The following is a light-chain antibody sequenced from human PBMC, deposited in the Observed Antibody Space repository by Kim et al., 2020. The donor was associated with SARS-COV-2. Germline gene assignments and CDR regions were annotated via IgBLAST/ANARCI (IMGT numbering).Light chain of an antibody. CDR3: QHYFSAPWT. Sequence: EIVLTQSPGTLSLSPGERATLSCRASQSVNSYLAWHQQRPGQPPRLLIYAASTRTTGIPDRFSGSGSGTDFTLTISRLEPEDFAVYYCQHYFSAPWTFGQGTKVDIK. V-gene: IGKV3-20*01. CDR2: AAS. CDR1: QSVNSY. J-gene: IGKJ1*01.